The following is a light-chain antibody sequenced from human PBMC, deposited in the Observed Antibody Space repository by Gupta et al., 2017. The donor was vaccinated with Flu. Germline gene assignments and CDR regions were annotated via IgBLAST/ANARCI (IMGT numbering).Light chain of an antibody. CDR2: WAS. J-gene: IGKJ5*01. Sequence: DIVMIQSPDSLAVSLGERATINCKSSQSGLYSCNNKNYLAWYKQRPGQPPKLLISWASTREAGVPDLFSGSGFGIDFTLTISSRQADDVALYYFQQNESLPPNTFGQGTRLDIK. V-gene: IGKV4-1*01. CDR1: QSGLYSCNNKNY. CDR3: QQNESLPPNT.